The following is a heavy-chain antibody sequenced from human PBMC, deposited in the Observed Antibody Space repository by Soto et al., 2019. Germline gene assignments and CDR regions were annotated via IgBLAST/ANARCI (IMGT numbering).Heavy chain of an antibody. J-gene: IGHJ4*02. CDR1: GFTFSSYA. D-gene: IGHD6-19*01. V-gene: IGHV3-30-3*01. CDR3: ARAAVRRPCDY. CDR2: ISYDGSNK. Sequence: QVQLVESGGGVVQPGRSLRLSFAASGFTFSSYAMHWVRQAPGKGLEWVPVISYDGSNKYYADSVKGRFTNSRDNSKNTLYLQMNRLRAEDTAVYYCARAAVRRPCDYWGQGTLVTVSS.